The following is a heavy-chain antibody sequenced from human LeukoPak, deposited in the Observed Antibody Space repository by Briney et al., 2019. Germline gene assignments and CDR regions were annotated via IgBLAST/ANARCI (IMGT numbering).Heavy chain of an antibody. CDR2: ISSSGGST. D-gene: IGHD1-26*01. CDR3: AKGPYSGSYFGRDY. V-gene: IGHV3-23*01. Sequence: GGSLRLSCAASGFTFSSYAMTWVRQAPGKGLEWVSAISSSGGSTYYVDSVKGRFTISRDNSKNTLYLQMNSLRAEDTAVYYCAKGPYSGSYFGRDYWGQGTLVTVSS. J-gene: IGHJ4*02. CDR1: GFTFSSYA.